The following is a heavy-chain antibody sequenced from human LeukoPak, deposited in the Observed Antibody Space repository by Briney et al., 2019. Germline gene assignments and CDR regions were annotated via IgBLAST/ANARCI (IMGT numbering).Heavy chain of an antibody. J-gene: IGHJ4*02. D-gene: IGHD3-22*01. CDR1: GFTFSFHA. V-gene: IGHV3-23*01. Sequence: PGGSLRLSCAGPGFTFSFHALSWVRQAPGKGLEWVSSISPSGDTTYYADSVRGRFTISRDDSNNTLSLQMNSLRAEDTALYYCAKRRGHYFDSSGSDSWGQGTLVTVSS. CDR3: AKRRGHYFDSSGSDS. CDR2: ISPSGDTT.